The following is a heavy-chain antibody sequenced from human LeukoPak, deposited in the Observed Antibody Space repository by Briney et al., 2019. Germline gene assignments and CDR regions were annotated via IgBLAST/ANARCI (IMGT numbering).Heavy chain of an antibody. CDR3: ARGGIAAAAIWLFDY. CDR1: GGSISSYY. J-gene: IGHJ4*02. D-gene: IGHD6-13*01. Sequence: SETLSLTCSVSGGSISSYYWSWIRQPPGKGLEWIGYIYYSGTTNYNPSLGGRITISVDTSKNQFSLRLTSVTAADTAVYYCARGGIAAAAIWLFDYWGQGILVTVSS. V-gene: IGHV4-59*01. CDR2: IYYSGTT.